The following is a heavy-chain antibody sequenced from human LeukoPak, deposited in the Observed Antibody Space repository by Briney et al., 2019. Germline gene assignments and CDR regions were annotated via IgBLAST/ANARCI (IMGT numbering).Heavy chain of an antibody. CDR3: ARQGYDILTGYIDAFDI. J-gene: IGHJ3*02. V-gene: IGHV4-59*08. CDR2: FSYSGST. CDR1: GGSISSYY. Sequence: PSETLSLTCTVSGGSISSYYWSWIRQPPGKGLEWIGYFSYSGSTNYNHSLKSRVTISIDTSKNQFSLKLRSVTAADTAIYYCARQGYDILTGYIDAFDIWGQWTMVTVSS. D-gene: IGHD3-9*01.